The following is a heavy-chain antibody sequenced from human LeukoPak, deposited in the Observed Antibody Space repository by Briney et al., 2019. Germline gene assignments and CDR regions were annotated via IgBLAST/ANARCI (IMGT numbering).Heavy chain of an antibody. Sequence: PSETLSLTCTVSGGSISGYYWTWIRQPPGKGLEWIGDIHYSGSTNYNPSLKSRVTMSVDTSKRQFALKLSSVTAADTAVYYCARQTFSSGYRIFDYWGQGTLVAASS. CDR1: GGSISGYY. V-gene: IGHV4-59*01. D-gene: IGHD3-22*01. CDR3: ARQTFSSGYRIFDY. J-gene: IGHJ4*02. CDR2: IHYSGST.